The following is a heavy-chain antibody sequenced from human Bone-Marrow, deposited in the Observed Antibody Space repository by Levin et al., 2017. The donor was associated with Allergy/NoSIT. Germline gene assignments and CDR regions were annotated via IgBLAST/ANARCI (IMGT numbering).Heavy chain of an antibody. Sequence: HAGGSLRLSCAASGFTFSNYWMSWVRQAPGKGLEWVANIKEDGSEKYYVDSAKGRFTISRENAEKSLYLQMNSLRAEDTAVYYCATLTMTRLYGMDVWGQGTTVTVSS. CDR1: GFTFSNYW. D-gene: IGHD4-17*01. V-gene: IGHV3-7*02. J-gene: IGHJ6*02. CDR3: ATLTMTRLYGMDV. CDR2: IKEDGSEK.